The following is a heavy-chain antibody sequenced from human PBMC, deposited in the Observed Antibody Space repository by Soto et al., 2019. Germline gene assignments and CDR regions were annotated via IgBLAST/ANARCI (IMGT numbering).Heavy chain of an antibody. V-gene: IGHV4-39*01. CDR2: INYSGST. J-gene: IGHJ4*02. CDR1: GGSISSSSYY. D-gene: IGHD2-15*01. CDR3: ARHAVLRVVAATTFAY. Sequence: SETLSLTCTVSGGSISSSSYYWGWIRQPPGKGLEWIGSINYSGSTYYNPSLKSRVTISVDTSKNQFSLKLSSVTAADTAVYYCARHAVLRVVAATTFAYWGQGTLVTVSS.